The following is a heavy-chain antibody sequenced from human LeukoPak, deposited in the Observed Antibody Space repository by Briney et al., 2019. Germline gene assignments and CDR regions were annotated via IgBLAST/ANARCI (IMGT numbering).Heavy chain of an antibody. CDR2: MGASGCST. CDR1: GFTVSSNY. V-gene: IGHV3-23*01. J-gene: IGHJ4*02. Sequence: GGSLRLSCAASGFTVSSNYMSWVRQAPGKGLEWVSGMGASGCSTDYADSVKGRFTISRDNSKNTLYLQMNSLRTEDTAVYYCAKAEGYDILTGLDYWGQGTLVTVSS. D-gene: IGHD3-9*01. CDR3: AKAEGYDILTGLDY.